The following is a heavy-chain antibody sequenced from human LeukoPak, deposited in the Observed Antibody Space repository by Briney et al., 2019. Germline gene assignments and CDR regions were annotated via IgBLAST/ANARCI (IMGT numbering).Heavy chain of an antibody. V-gene: IGHV3-21*01. CDR3: ARVKEASAFDI. D-gene: IGHD5-12*01. J-gene: IGHJ3*02. Sequence: GGSLRLSCAASGFTVSSNYMTWVRQAPGKGLEWVSSISSSSSYKYYADSVKGRFTISRDNAKSSLYLQMNSLRAEDTAVYYCARVKEASAFDIWGQGTMVTVSS. CDR2: ISSSSSYK. CDR1: GFTVSSNY.